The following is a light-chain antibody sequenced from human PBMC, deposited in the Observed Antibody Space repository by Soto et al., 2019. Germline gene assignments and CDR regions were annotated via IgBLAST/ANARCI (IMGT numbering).Light chain of an antibody. CDR1: SSNIGAGYD. J-gene: IGLJ1*01. Sequence: QSVLTQPPSMSGAPGQRVTISCTGRSSNIGAGYDVHWYQQLPGTAPKLLMYGNTNRPSGVPDRFSGSKSGTSASLAITGLQAEDEADHYCQSYDDSLSSYVFGTGTKVTVL. CDR2: GNT. CDR3: QSYDDSLSSYV. V-gene: IGLV1-40*01.